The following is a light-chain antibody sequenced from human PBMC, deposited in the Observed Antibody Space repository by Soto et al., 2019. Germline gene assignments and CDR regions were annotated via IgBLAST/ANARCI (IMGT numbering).Light chain of an antibody. CDR3: SSYTNNNTRACV. V-gene: IGLV2-14*01. J-gene: IGLJ1*01. Sequence: QSALTQPASVSGSPGQSITISCTGTSGDIGSYNRVSWYQQHPGKAPKLIIYEVTDRPSGVSNRFSGSKSGNTASLTISGLQAEEEAEFYCSSYTNNNTRACVFGTGTKLTVL. CDR2: EVT. CDR1: SGDIGSYNR.